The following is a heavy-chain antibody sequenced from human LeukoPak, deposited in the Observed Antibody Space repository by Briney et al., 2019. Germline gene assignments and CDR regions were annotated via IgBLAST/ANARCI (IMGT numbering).Heavy chain of an antibody. Sequence: PSETLSLTCAVSGNSISSGYYWGWIRQPPGRGLEWIGTIYHSGSTSYKPSLKSRVTISVDTSENQFSLRLSSVTAADTAVYYCARESDSGGFSNYWGQGILVTVSS. D-gene: IGHD3-22*01. CDR3: ARESDSGGFSNY. CDR1: GNSISSGYY. CDR2: IYHSGST. J-gene: IGHJ4*02. V-gene: IGHV4-38-2*01.